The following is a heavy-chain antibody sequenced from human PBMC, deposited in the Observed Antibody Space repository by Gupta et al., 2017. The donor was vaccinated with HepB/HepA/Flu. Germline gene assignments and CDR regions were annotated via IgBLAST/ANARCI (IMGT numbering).Heavy chain of an antibody. CDR3: ARVQYYFDSSGPSAYYFDY. Sequence: QVQLVQSGAEVRKPGSAVKVSCQASGYTFRFYSIHWVRQAPGQGLEWMGSINPNTGDPTYARQFQGRVTMTRDKSIDTAYMDLIRLGSDDTAVYFCARVQYYFDSSGPSAYYFDYWGQGTLVTVSS. CDR1: GYTFRFYS. V-gene: IGHV1-2*02. D-gene: IGHD3-22*01. CDR2: INPNTGDP. J-gene: IGHJ4*02.